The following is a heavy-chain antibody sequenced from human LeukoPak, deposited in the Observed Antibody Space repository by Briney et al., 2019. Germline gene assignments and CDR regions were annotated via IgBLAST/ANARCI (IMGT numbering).Heavy chain of an antibody. CDR3: ARSITGTIYYYYYYYYMDV. CDR1: GYTFTSYD. V-gene: IGHV1-8*03. D-gene: IGHD1-7*01. CDR2: MNPNSGNT. J-gene: IGHJ6*03. Sequence: ASVKVSCKASGYTFTSYDINWVRQATGQGLEWMGWMNPNSGNTGYAQKFQGRVTITRNTSISTAYMELSSLRSEDTAVYYCARSITGTIYYYYYYYYMDVWGKGTTVTVSS.